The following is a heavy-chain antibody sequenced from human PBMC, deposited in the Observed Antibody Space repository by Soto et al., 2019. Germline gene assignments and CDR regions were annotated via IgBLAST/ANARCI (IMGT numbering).Heavy chain of an antibody. CDR2: ISGSGGST. D-gene: IGHD6-13*01. CDR3: AKDPTGVQLVCSFDY. CDR1: GFTFSSYA. J-gene: IGHJ4*02. V-gene: IGHV3-23*01. Sequence: RLSCAASGFTFSSYAMSWVRQAPGKGLEWVSAISGSGGSTYYADSVKGRFTISRDNSKNTLYLQMNSLRAEDTAVYYCAKDPTGVQLVCSFDYWGQGTLVTVSS.